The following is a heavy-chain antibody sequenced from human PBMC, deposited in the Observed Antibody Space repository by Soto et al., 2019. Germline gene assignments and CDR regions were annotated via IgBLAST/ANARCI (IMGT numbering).Heavy chain of an antibody. J-gene: IGHJ6*02. CDR2: IKTNTEGGTT. V-gene: IGHV3-15*07. Sequence: EVHLVESGGGLIYPVGSLRLSCAASGLTISDVWMNWVRQAPGKGLEWVGRIKTNTEGGTTDYAAAVKGRFIVSRDDSKNTLYLQMNSLKIEDTAVYYCTTGSVEGVWGQGTTVIVSS. D-gene: IGHD2-15*01. CDR3: TTGSVEGV. CDR1: GLTISDVW.